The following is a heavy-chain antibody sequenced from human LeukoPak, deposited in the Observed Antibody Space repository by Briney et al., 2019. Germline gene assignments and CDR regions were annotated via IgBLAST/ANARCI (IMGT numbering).Heavy chain of an antibody. CDR3: AKDGAKWFGP. D-gene: IGHD3-16*01. Sequence: WETLSLTCTVSGGSISGSYWSWIRQPAGKGLEWIGRMYSSGTTNHNPSLKSRVAMSIDTSRNRFSLKLSSVTAADTAVYYCAKDGAKWFGPWGQGTLVTVSS. CDR2: MYSSGTT. V-gene: IGHV4-4*07. CDR1: GGSISGSY. J-gene: IGHJ5*02.